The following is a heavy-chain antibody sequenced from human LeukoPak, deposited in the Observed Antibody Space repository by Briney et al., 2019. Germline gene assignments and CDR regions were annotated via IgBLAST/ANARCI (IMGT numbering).Heavy chain of an antibody. D-gene: IGHD1-26*01. CDR3: AKSSVGRTGGYFGY. J-gene: IGHJ4*02. CDR1: GFTFSNAW. V-gene: IGHV3-23*01. Sequence: GGSLRLSCAASGFTFSNAWMSWVRQAPGKGLEWVSGISSSGDSTYYTDSVKGRFTISRDNSKNTLYLHMNSLRAEDTAVYYCAKSSVGRTGGYFGYWGQGTLVTVSS. CDR2: ISSSGDST.